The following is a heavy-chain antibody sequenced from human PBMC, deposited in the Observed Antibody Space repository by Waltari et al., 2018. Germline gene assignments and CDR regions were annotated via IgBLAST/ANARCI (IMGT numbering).Heavy chain of an antibody. CDR2: ISGSGGRT. D-gene: IGHD6-19*01. V-gene: IGHV3-23*01. CDR3: AKVKGDIAVAGPFDY. Sequence: EVQLLESGGGLVQPGGSLRLSCAAYGFTFSSYAMSWVRQAPGKGLEWVSAISGSGGRTYYADSVKGRFTISRDNSKNTLYLQMNSLRAEDTAVYYCAKVKGDIAVAGPFDYWGQGTLVTVSS. CDR1: GFTFSSYA. J-gene: IGHJ4*02.